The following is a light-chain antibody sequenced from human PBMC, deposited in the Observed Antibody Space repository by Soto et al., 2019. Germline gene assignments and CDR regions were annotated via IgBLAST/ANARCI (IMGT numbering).Light chain of an antibody. CDR3: CSYAGSSTFV. CDR2: EGS. Sequence: QSALTQPASVSGSPGQSITISCSGTSSDVGRYNLVSWYQQHPGKAPKLMIYEGSKRPSGVSNRFSGSKSGNTASLTISGLQAEDGADYYCCSYAGSSTFVFGTGAKVTVL. J-gene: IGLJ1*01. CDR1: SSDVGRYNL. V-gene: IGLV2-23*03.